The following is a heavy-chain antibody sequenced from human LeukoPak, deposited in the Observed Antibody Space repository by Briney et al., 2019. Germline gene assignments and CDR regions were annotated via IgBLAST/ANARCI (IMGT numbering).Heavy chain of an antibody. CDR1: GFIFSSYS. D-gene: IGHD6-13*01. J-gene: IGHJ4*02. V-gene: IGHV3-21*01. CDR2: ISSSSSYI. CDR3: ARDESAAAGTFDY. Sequence: SGGSLRLSCAASGFIFSSYSMNWVRQAPGKGLEWVSSISSSSSYIYYADSVKGRFTISRDNAKNSLYLQMNSLRAEDTAVYYCARDESAAAGTFDYWGQGTLVTVSS.